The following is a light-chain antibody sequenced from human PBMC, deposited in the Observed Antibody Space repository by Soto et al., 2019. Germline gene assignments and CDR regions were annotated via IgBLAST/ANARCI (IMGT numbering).Light chain of an antibody. CDR1: SSDVGGYNY. Sequence: QSALTQPRSVSGSPGQSVTISCTGTSSDVGGYNYVSWYQQHPGKAPKLMIYDVSKRPSGVPDRFSGSKSGNTASLTISGLQAEDEGDYYCCSYAGSYTLVFGTGTKVXVL. J-gene: IGLJ1*01. V-gene: IGLV2-11*01. CDR2: DVS. CDR3: CSYAGSYTLV.